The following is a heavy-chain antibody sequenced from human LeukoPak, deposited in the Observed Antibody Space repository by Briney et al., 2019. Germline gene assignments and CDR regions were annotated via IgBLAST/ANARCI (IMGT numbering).Heavy chain of an antibody. Sequence: GGSLRLSCAASGFTFSSYAMSWVRQAPGKGLEWVSAISGSGGSTYYADSVKGRFTISRDNSKNTLYLQMNSLRAEDTAVYYCAKDPYGSGSYYKGGYFDYWGQGTLVTVSS. CDR1: GFTFSSYA. J-gene: IGHJ4*02. CDR3: AKDPYGSGSYYKGGYFDY. V-gene: IGHV3-23*01. D-gene: IGHD3-10*01. CDR2: ISGSGGST.